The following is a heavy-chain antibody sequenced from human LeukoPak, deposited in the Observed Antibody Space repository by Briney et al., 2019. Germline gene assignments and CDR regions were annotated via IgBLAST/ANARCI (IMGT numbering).Heavy chain of an antibody. D-gene: IGHD5-18*01. V-gene: IGHV4-34*01. CDR1: GGSFSGYY. CDR2: INHSGRT. CDR3: ARGRVSRRYSYGSIYYFDS. Sequence: SETLSLTCAVYGGSFSGYYWSWIRQPPGKGLEGIGEINHSGRTNYNPPLKSRVTISVDTSKNQFSLMMSSVTAAATAVYYCARGRVSRRYSYGSIYYFDSWGQGTLVTVSS. J-gene: IGHJ4*02.